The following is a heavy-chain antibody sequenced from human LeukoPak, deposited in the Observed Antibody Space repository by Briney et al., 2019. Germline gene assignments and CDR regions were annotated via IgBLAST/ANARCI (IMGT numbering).Heavy chain of an antibody. CDR1: GGSISSYY. J-gene: IGHJ6*02. CDR2: IYYSGST. CDR3: ARAEYSYGYIYYYYGMDV. Sequence: SETLSLTCTVSGGSISSYYWSWIRQPPGKGLEWIGYIYYSGSTNYNPSLKSRVTISVDTSKNQFSLKLSSVTAADTAVYYCARAEYSYGYIYYYYGMDVWGQGTTVTVSS. D-gene: IGHD5-18*01. V-gene: IGHV4-59*01.